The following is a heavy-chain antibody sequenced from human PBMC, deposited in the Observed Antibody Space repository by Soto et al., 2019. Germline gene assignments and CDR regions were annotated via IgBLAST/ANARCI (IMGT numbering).Heavy chain of an antibody. CDR3: AKEKIWAPRYYYYGMDV. V-gene: IGHV3-9*01. D-gene: IGHD3-10*01. J-gene: IGHJ6*02. Sequence: EVQLVESGGGLVQPGRSLRLSCAASGFTFDDYAMHWGRQAPGKGLEWVSGISWNSGSIGYADSVKGRFTISRDNAKNSLYLHMNSLRAEDTALYYCAKEKIWAPRYYYYGMDVWGQGTTVTVSS. CDR2: ISWNSGSI. CDR1: GFTFDDYA.